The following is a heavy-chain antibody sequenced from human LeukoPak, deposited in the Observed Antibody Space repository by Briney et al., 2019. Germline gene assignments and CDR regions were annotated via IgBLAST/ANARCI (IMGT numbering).Heavy chain of an antibody. Sequence: PGGSLRLSCAASGFTFSSYAMSWVRQAPGKGLEWVSVIYSGGSTYYADSVKGRFTISRDNSKNTLYLQMNSLRAEDTAVYYCASQKLVGALTWGQGTLVTVSS. V-gene: IGHV3-66*04. CDR1: GFTFSSYA. D-gene: IGHD1-26*01. J-gene: IGHJ5*02. CDR3: ASQKLVGALT. CDR2: IYSGGST.